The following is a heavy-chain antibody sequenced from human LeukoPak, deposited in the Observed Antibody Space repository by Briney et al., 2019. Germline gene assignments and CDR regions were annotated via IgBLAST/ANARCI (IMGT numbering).Heavy chain of an antibody. V-gene: IGHV4-39*01. CDR3: ARQRRDTTNGWPGRSEKCFDY. D-gene: IGHD6-19*01. CDR1: GGSISSSSYY. CDR2: IYFDGSA. Sequence: SETLSLTCTVSGGSISSSSYYWGWIRQPPGRGLEWIGSIYFDGSAFYSPSLKSRVTISIDTSKNHFSLKPSSVTAADTAVYYCARQRRDTTNGWPGRSEKCFDYLGQGTLVAVSS. J-gene: IGHJ4*02.